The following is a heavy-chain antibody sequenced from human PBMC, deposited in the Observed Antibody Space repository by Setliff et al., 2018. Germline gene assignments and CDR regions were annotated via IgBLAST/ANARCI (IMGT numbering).Heavy chain of an antibody. J-gene: IGHJ5*02. Sequence: PGGSLRFSCAASGFTFSSYAMTWVRQAPGKGLEWVSGISGSGGATYYAASVKGRFSISRDNSKNTLSLQMNSLRAEDTAIYYCAKYPSNSVYNYFDPWGQGTLVTVSS. V-gene: IGHV3-23*01. D-gene: IGHD1-7*01. CDR2: ISGSGGAT. CDR3: AKYPSNSVYNYFDP. CDR1: GFTFSSYA.